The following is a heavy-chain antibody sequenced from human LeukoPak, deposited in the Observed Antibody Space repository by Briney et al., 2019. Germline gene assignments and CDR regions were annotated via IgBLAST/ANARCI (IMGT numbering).Heavy chain of an antibody. V-gene: IGHV3-11*01. CDR2: ISSSGSTI. Sequence: GGSPRLSCAASGFTFSDYYMSWIRQAPGKGLEWVSYISSSGSTIYYADSVKGRFTISRDNAKNSLYLQMNSLRAEGTAVYYCAKDRQLERRAFDIWGQGTMVTVSS. CDR1: GFTFSDYY. J-gene: IGHJ3*02. D-gene: IGHD1-1*01. CDR3: AKDRQLERRAFDI.